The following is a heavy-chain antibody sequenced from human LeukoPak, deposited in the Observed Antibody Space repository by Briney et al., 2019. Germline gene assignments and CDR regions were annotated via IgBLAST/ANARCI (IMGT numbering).Heavy chain of an antibody. D-gene: IGHD1-1*01. Sequence: GASVKVSCKASGYTFTSYDINWVRQATGQGLEWMGWMNPNSGNTGYAQKFKDRVIMTRNTSISTVSMELSSLRSDDTAVYYCARGLNWNGGNMDVWGKGTTVTVSS. CDR1: GYTFTSYD. CDR2: MNPNSGNT. CDR3: ARGLNWNGGNMDV. V-gene: IGHV1-8*01. J-gene: IGHJ6*03.